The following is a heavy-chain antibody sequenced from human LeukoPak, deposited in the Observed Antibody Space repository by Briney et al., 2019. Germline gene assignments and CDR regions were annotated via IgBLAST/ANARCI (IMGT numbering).Heavy chain of an antibody. D-gene: IGHD3-10*01. J-gene: IGHJ6*02. CDR1: GYSFTSYW. CDR3: ARSMVRGVIGYYYGMDV. CDR2: IYPGDSDT. Sequence: GESLKISCKGSGYSFTSYWIGWVRQMPGKGLEWMGIIYPGDSDTRYSPSFQGQVTIPADKSIGTAYLQWSSLKASDTAMYYCARSMVRGVIGYYYGMDVWGQGTTVTVSS. V-gene: IGHV5-51*01.